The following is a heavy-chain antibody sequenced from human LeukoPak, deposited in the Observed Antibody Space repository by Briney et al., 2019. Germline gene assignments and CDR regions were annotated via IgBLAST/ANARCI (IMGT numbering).Heavy chain of an antibody. CDR2: ISWNSGSI. J-gene: IGHJ3*02. D-gene: IGHD4-11*01. CDR1: GFTFDDYA. CDR3: ATDYRDAFDI. Sequence: GGSLRLSCAASGFTFDDYAMHWVRQAPGKGLEWVSGISWNSGSIGYADSVKGRFTISRDNAKNTLYLQMNSLRAEDTAVYYCATDYRDAFDIWGQGTMVTVSS. V-gene: IGHV3-9*01.